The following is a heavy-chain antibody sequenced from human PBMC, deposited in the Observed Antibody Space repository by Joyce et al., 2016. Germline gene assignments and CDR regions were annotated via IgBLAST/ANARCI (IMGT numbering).Heavy chain of an antibody. V-gene: IGHV4-34*01. J-gene: IGHJ4*02. D-gene: IGHD4-11*01. CDR3: ARGLSAFDYSNYAGYDY. CDR1: GGSFSGYY. CDR2: ISHSGST. Sequence: QVQLQQWGAGLLKPSETLYLTCAVYGGSFSGYYWSWIRQPPGKVLEWIREISHSGSTDYNPSRESRVTISVDTSKNQFSLRLSSVTAADTAVYYCARGLSAFDYSNYAGYDYWGQGTLVTVSS.